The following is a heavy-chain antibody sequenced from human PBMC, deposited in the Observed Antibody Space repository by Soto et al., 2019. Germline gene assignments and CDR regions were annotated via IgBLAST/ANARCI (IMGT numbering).Heavy chain of an antibody. CDR3: AGGGGTAMVGGWFDP. D-gene: IGHD5-18*01. J-gene: IGHJ5*02. Sequence: PGGSLRLSCAASGFTFSDYYMSWIRQAPGKGLEWVSYISSSSSYTNYADSVKGRVTISRDNAKNSRYLQMNSLRAEDTAVDDGAGGGGTAMVGGWFDPWGQGTLVTGSS. V-gene: IGHV3-11*06. CDR1: GFTFSDYY. CDR2: ISSSSSYT.